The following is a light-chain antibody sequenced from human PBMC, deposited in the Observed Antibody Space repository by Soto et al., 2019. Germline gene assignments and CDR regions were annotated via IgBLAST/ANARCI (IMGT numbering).Light chain of an antibody. J-gene: IGKJ5*01. CDR1: QSVSSW. Sequence: DIQMTQSPSTLSASVGDRITITCRASQSVSSWLAWLQEKPGKAPKVLIYKATTLQGGVPSRFSGGGSGTEFTLTISSLQPDDFATYYCQQYNSNPWTFGEGTRLEIK. V-gene: IGKV1-5*03. CDR2: KAT. CDR3: QQYNSNPWT.